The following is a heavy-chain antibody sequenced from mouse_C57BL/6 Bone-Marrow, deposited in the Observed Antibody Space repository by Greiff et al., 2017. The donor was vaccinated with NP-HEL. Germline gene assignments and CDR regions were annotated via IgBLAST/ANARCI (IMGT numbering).Heavy chain of an antibody. Sequence: QVQLQQSGAELARPGASVKMSCKASGYTFTSYTMHWVKQRPGQGLEWIGYINPSSGYTKYNQKFKDKATLTADKSSSTAFMQLSSLTSEDTAVYYCARWGGYFDYWGQGTTLTVSS. CDR1: GYTFTSYT. CDR3: ARWGGYFDY. V-gene: IGHV1-4*01. J-gene: IGHJ2*01. CDR2: INPSSGYT.